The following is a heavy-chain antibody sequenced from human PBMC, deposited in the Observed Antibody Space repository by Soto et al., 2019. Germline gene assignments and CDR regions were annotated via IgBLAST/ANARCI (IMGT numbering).Heavy chain of an antibody. Sequence: ASVKVSCKVSGYTLTELSMHWVRQAPGKGLEWMGGFDPEDGETIYAQKFQGRVTMTEDTSTDTAYMEVSSLRSEDTAVYYCETDLFGDYVFSGFAPWGQGTLVTVSS. D-gene: IGHD4-17*01. J-gene: IGHJ5*02. CDR2: FDPEDGET. V-gene: IGHV1-24*01. CDR3: ETDLFGDYVFSGFAP. CDR1: GYTLTELS.